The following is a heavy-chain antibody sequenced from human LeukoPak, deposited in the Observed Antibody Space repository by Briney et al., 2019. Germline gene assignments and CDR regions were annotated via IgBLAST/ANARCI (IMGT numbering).Heavy chain of an antibody. CDR1: GGSISSHY. J-gene: IGHJ3*01. CDR3: ARGGYCSSTSCLQSYAFDL. V-gene: IGHV4-59*06. Sequence: SETLSLTCTVSGGSISSHYWSWIRQHPGKGLEWIGYIYYSGSTYYNPSLKSRVSMSVDTSKSHFSLKLSSVTAADTAVYYCARGGYCSSTSCLQSYAFDLWGQGTMVTVSS. CDR2: IYYSGST. D-gene: IGHD2-2*03.